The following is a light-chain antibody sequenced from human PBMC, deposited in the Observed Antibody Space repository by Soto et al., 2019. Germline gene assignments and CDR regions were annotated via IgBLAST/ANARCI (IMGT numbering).Light chain of an antibody. V-gene: IGKV1-16*01. J-gene: IGKJ5*01. CDR3: QQYNIYPIT. Sequence: DIQMTQSPSSLSASVGDRVNITCRASQDISDYLVWFQQKPGKVPKSLIYGASSLQSGVPSRFSGSGSGTDFTLTITNLQPEDFATYYCQQYNIYPITFGQGTRLDIK. CDR2: GAS. CDR1: QDISDY.